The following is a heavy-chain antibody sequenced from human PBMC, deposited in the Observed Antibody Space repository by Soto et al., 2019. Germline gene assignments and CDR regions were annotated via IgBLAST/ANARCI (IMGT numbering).Heavy chain of an antibody. Sequence: GGSLRLSCAVSGFTFSNAWMSWVRQAPGKGLEWIGLIKSKIDGGTIDYAAPVKGRFTISRDDSKNTLSLQMNSLKTEDTAVYYCTTTLIYYDISGPSSRRIDYWGQGTLVTVSS. D-gene: IGHD3-22*01. CDR1: GFTFSNAW. CDR3: TTTLIYYDISGPSSRRIDY. J-gene: IGHJ4*02. CDR2: IKSKIDGGTI. V-gene: IGHV3-15*01.